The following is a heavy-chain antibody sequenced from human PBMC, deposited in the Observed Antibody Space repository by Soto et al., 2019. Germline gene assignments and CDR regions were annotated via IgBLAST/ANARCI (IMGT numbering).Heavy chain of an antibody. J-gene: IGHJ3*02. CDR3: ARRSYSGYFLVRAFDI. Sequence: PSETLSLTCTVSGFSISSYYWSWIRQPPGKGLEWIGYIYYSGSTNYNPSLKSRVTISVDTSKNQFSLKLSSVTAADTAVYYCARRSYSGYFLVRAFDIWGQGTMVTVSS. D-gene: IGHD5-12*01. CDR1: GFSISSYY. V-gene: IGHV4-59*12. CDR2: IYYSGST.